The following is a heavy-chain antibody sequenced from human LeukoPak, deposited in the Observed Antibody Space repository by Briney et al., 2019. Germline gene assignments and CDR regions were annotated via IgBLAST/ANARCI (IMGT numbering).Heavy chain of an antibody. Sequence: ASVKVSCKASGYTFTSYYMHWVRQAPGQGLEWMGIINPSGGSTSYAQKFQGRVTMTRDTSTSTVYMELSSLRSEDTAVYYCAREGGLNYYDSSGYYYSWGRGTLVTVSS. CDR3: AREGGLNYYDSSGYYYS. D-gene: IGHD3-22*01. CDR1: GYTFTSYY. J-gene: IGHJ4*02. V-gene: IGHV1-46*01. CDR2: INPSGGST.